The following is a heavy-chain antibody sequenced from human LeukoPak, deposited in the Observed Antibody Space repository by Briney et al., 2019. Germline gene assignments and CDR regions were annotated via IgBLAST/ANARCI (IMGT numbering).Heavy chain of an antibody. D-gene: IGHD3-10*01. Sequence: ASVKVSCEASGYTFTDYYLHWVRQAPGQGLEWMGWINPNSGGTIYAQKFQGRVTMTRDTSISTVDMELSRLTSDDTAVYYCGRGPSHGGLDYWGQGILVTVSS. CDR3: GRGPSHGGLDY. CDR2: INPNSGGT. J-gene: IGHJ4*02. V-gene: IGHV1-2*02. CDR1: GYTFTDYY.